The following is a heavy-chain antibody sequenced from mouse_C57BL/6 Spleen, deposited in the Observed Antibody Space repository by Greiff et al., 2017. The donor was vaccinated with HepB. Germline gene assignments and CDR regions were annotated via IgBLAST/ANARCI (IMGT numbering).Heavy chain of an antibody. Sequence: VQLQQPGAELVKPGASVKLSCKASGYTFTSYWMHWVKQRPGQGLEWIGMIHPNSGSTNYNEKFKSKATLTVDKSSSTAYMQLSSLTSEDSAVYYCARYDYGSSYGYWGQGTTLTVSS. V-gene: IGHV1-64*01. CDR3: ARYDYGSSYGY. J-gene: IGHJ2*01. CDR1: GYTFTSYW. CDR2: IHPNSGST. D-gene: IGHD1-1*01.